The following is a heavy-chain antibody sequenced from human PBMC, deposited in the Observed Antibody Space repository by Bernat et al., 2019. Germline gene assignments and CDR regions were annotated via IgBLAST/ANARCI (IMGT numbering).Heavy chain of an antibody. D-gene: IGHD3-10*01. CDR2: IRNKAYGGTT. CDR3: TRDEYGSGSVAFDY. CDR1: GFIFGDYA. J-gene: IGHJ4*02. Sequence: DVQLVESGGGLVQPGRSLRLSCTPSGFIFGDYAMSWFRQAPGKGLEWVGFIRNKAYGGTTDYAASVKGRFTISRDDSKSIAYLQMNSLKTEDTAIYYCTRDEYGSGSVAFDYWGQGTLVTVSS. V-gene: IGHV3-49*03.